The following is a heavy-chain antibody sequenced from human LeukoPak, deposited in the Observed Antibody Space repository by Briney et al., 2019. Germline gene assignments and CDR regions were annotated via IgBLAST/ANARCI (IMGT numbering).Heavy chain of an antibody. J-gene: IGHJ5*02. Sequence: SETLSLTCAVYIDSFSNYHWNWIRRTPAKGMEWIGEVNESGGTNISPSLRSRVILSVDTSKNQFSLKLISVTVADTAIYYCARGQGATVPQVGKNWFDPWGQGTRVTVSS. CDR3: ARGQGATVPQVGKNWFDP. D-gene: IGHD1-26*01. CDR2: VNESGGT. CDR1: IDSFSNYH. V-gene: IGHV4-34*01.